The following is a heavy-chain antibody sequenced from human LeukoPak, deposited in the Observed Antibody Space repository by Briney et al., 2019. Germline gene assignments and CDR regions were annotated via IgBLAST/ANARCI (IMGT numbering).Heavy chain of an antibody. D-gene: IGHD6-19*01. CDR1: GYTFTSYA. CDR3: ARVTGGSGWYWDWFDP. J-gene: IGHJ5*02. Sequence: ASVTVSCTASGYTFTSYAMHWVRQAPGQRREWMGWINAGNGNTKYSQKFQGRVTITRDTSASTAYMELSSLRSEDTAVYYCARVTGGSGWYWDWFDPWGQGTLVTVSS. CDR2: INAGNGNT. V-gene: IGHV1-3*01.